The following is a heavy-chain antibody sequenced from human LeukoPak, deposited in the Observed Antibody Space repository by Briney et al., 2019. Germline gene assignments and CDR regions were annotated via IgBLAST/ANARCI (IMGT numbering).Heavy chain of an antibody. D-gene: IGHD2-15*01. CDR3: ASRYCSGGSCYRFQNWFDP. Sequence: GGSLRLFCAASGCTFSSYSMNWVRQAPGRGLERVSSTSSSSSYIYSADSVKGRFTISRDNAKNSLYLQMNSLRAEDTAVYYCASRYCSGGSCYRFQNWFDPWGQGTLVTVSS. J-gene: IGHJ5*02. V-gene: IGHV3-21*01. CDR1: GCTFSSYS. CDR2: TSSSSSYI.